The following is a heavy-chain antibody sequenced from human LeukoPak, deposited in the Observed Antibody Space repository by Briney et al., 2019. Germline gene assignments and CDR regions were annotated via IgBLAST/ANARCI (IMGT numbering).Heavy chain of an antibody. D-gene: IGHD6-13*01. V-gene: IGHV1-8*01. J-gene: IGHJ4*02. CDR2: MNPNSGNT. Sequence: GASVKVSCKASGYTFTSYYINWVRQATGQGLEWMGWMNPNSGNTGYAQKFQGRVPMTRNTSISTAYMELSSLRSEDTAVYYCARGLRIGSSWPLGYWGQGTLVTVSS. CDR1: GYTFTSYY. CDR3: ARGLRIGSSWPLGY.